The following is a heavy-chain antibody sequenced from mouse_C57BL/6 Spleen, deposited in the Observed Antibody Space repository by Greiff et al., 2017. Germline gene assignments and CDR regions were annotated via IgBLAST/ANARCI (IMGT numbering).Heavy chain of an antibody. CDR3: ARYDYYDRGFAY. CDR2: ISYGGSST. V-gene: IGHV5-16*01. D-gene: IGHD1-1*01. CDR1: GFTFSDYY. J-gene: IGHJ3*01. Sequence: EVMLVASEGGLVQPGSSMKLSCTASGFTFSDYYMAWVRPVPGKGLEWVANISYGGSSTYYLDSLKSRFIIARDNAKNTLRLQMSSLKAEDTATYYCARYDYYDRGFAYWGQGTLVTVSA.